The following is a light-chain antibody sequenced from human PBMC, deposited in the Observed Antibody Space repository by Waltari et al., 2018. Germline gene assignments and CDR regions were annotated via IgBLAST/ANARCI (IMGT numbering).Light chain of an antibody. CDR3: QQYNRWPPLT. V-gene: IGKV3-15*01. CDR2: GAS. J-gene: IGKJ4*01. CDR1: QSIDNN. Sequence: EVVMTQSPATLSVSPGERVTLSCKASQSIDNNLAWYQQKPGQAPRLLIYGASTRATGVPARFSGSGSGTEFTLTISSLQSEDCAVFYCQQYNRWPPLTFGGGTKVEIK.